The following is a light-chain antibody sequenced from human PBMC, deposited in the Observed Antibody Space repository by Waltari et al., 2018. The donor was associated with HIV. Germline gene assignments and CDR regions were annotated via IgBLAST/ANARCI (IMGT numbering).Light chain of an antibody. J-gene: IGKJ1*01. CDR2: RAS. CDR3: QQYYKWFRT. CDR1: QSIYNS. Sequence: IVMTQSPATLSVSPGERVTLSCRASQSIYNSLAWYQQKTGQAPRLLSDRASVRATDTPPRFSGSGSGTEFTLTISSLQSEDSALYSCQQYYKWFRTFGQGTKVEV. V-gene: IGKV3-15*01.